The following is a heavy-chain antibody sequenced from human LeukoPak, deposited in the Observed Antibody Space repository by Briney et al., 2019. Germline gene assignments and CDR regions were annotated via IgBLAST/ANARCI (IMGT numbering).Heavy chain of an antibody. J-gene: IGHJ4*02. CDR1: GFTFSNYW. D-gene: IGHD3/OR15-3a*01. Sequence: PGGSLRLSCAASGFTFSNYWMSWVRQAPGKGLEWVTNIHQDGNEKYYVDSVKGRFTISRDNAKNSLHLQMDSLRVEDTAVYYCARGDDFSGDYWGQGTLDTVSS. CDR3: ARGDDFSGDY. CDR2: IHQDGNEK. V-gene: IGHV3-7*04.